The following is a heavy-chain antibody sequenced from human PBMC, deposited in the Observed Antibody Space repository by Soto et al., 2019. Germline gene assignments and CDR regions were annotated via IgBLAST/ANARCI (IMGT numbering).Heavy chain of an antibody. J-gene: IGHJ6*02. D-gene: IGHD2-8*01. CDR1: GGSISTANHY. Sequence: PSETLSLTCTVSGGSISTANHYWSWIRQPPGKGLEWIGYIYYSGSTYYNPSLKSRLTISVDTSKNQFSLNLSSVTAADTAVYYCARDQWVAGMDVWGQGTTVSVS. CDR3: ARDQWVAGMDV. CDR2: IYYSGST. V-gene: IGHV4-30-4*01.